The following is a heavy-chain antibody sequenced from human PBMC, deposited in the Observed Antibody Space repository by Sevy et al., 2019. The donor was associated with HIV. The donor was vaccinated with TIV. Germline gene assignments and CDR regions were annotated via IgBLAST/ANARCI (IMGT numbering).Heavy chain of an antibody. CDR3: VYSTITNYGVVPLKQRDYYYGMDV. CDR1: GYTFTSYD. J-gene: IGHJ6*02. Sequence: ASVKVSCKASGYTFTSYDINWVRQATGQGLEWMGWMNPNSGNTGDAQKFQGRVTMTRNTSISTAYMELSSPGYEDTALYYCVYSTITNYGVVPLKQRDYYYGMDVWGQGTTVTVSS. CDR2: MNPNSGNT. V-gene: IGHV1-8*01. D-gene: IGHD3-3*01.